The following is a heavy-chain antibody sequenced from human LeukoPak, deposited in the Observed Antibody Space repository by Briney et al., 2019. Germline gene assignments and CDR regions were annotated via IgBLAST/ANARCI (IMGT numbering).Heavy chain of an antibody. CDR1: GYTFTSYY. V-gene: IGHV1-46*01. J-gene: IGHJ4*02. CDR2: INPSGGST. D-gene: IGHD3-10*01. Sequence: ASVKVSCKASGYTFTSYYMHWVRQAPGQGIEWMGIINPSGGSTSYAQKFQGRVTMTRDMSTSTVYMELSSLRSEDTAVYYCARGPVYYYGSGSYPDYWGQGTLVTVSS. CDR3: ARGPVYYYGSGSYPDY.